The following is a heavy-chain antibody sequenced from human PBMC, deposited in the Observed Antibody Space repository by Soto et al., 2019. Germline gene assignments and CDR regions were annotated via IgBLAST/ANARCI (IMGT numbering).Heavy chain of an antibody. CDR3: ATDPPGGSYFLDN. CDR2: ISDDGSIK. Sequence: PGESLKISCAASGFTFRRYAMHWVRQAPGKGLEWVAVISDDGSIKYYADSVKGRFTISRDNAKNTLYLQMNSLRAEDTAVYYCATDPPGGSYFLDNWGQGTLVTVSS. J-gene: IGHJ4*02. V-gene: IGHV3-30-3*01. CDR1: GFTFRRYA. D-gene: IGHD2-15*01.